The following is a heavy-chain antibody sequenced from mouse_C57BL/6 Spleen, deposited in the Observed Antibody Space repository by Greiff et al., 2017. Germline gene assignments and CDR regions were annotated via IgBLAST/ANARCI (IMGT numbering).Heavy chain of an antibody. CDR1: GFTFSSYG. Sequence: EVNLVESGGDLVKPGGSLKLSCAASGFTFSSYGMSWVRQTPDKRLEWVATISSGGSYTYYPDSVKGRFTISRDNAKNTLYLQMSSLKSEDTAMYYCARLKFAMDYWGQGTSVTVSS. V-gene: IGHV5-6*01. CDR2: ISSGGSYT. CDR3: ARLKFAMDY. J-gene: IGHJ4*01.